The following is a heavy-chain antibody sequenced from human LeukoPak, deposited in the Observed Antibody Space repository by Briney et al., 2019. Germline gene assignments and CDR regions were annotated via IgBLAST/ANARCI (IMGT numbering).Heavy chain of an antibody. J-gene: IGHJ3*02. CDR2: ISAYNGNT. V-gene: IGHV1-18*01. CDR3: ATSSRYDTIAFDI. D-gene: IGHD3-22*01. Sequence: ATVKVSCKASGYTFTGYGISWVRQAPGQGLEWMGWISAYNGNTNYAQKLQGRVTMTTDTSTSTAYMELRSLRSDDTAVYYCATSSRYDTIAFDIWGQGTMVTVSS. CDR1: GYTFTGYG.